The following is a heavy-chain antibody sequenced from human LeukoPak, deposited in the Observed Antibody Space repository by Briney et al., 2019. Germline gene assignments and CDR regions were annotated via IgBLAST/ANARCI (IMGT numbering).Heavy chain of an antibody. D-gene: IGHD6-19*01. CDR3: ATKQWLAPPPDS. J-gene: IGHJ4*02. CDR1: GFTFSKYW. V-gene: IGHV3-74*01. CDR2: INTDGTVT. Sequence: GGSLRLSCAASGFTFSKYWRLWVRQAPEKGLESVSRINTDGTVTTYADSVKGRFTVSRDNADNTMFLQMNSVRDEDTAVYYCATKQWLAPPPDSWGQGTPVTVSS.